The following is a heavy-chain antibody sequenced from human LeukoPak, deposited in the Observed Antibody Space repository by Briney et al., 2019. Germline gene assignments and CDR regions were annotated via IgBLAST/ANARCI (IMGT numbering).Heavy chain of an antibody. CDR2: IKQDGSEK. Sequence: GGSLRLSCAASGFTFSSYWMSWVRQAPGKGLEWVANIKQDGSEKYYVDSVKGRFTISRDNSKNTLYLQMNSLRAEDTAVYYCARGRGYYDSSGYPWVYWGQGTLVTVSS. CDR1: GFTFSSYW. D-gene: IGHD3-22*01. V-gene: IGHV3-7*01. CDR3: ARGRGYYDSSGYPWVY. J-gene: IGHJ4*02.